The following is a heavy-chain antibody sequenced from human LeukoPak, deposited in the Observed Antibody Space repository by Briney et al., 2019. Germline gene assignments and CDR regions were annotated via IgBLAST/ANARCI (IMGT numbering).Heavy chain of an antibody. V-gene: IGHV1-46*01. CDR3: ARVPYDSTVTTIVGYFDY. Sequence: ASVKVSCKASGYTFTSYYMHWVRQAPGQGLEWMGIINTSGGSTSYAQKLQGRVTMTTDTSTSTAYMELRSLRSDDTAVYYCARVPYDSTVTTIVGYFDYWGQGTLVTVSS. CDR2: INTSGGST. D-gene: IGHD4-11*01. J-gene: IGHJ4*02. CDR1: GYTFTSYY.